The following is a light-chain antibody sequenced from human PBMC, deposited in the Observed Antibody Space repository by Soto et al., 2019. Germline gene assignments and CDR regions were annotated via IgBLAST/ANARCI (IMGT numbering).Light chain of an antibody. V-gene: IGLV2-11*01. CDR1: GTDVGGSNY. CDR3: CSYDNMNIYWI. CDR2: DVT. Sequence: QSALTQPGSVSGSPGQSVTISCTGTGTDVGGSNYVSWYQQHSEKAPKLMISDVTDRPSGVADRFSGSKSGNTASLTISGRQAADEADYYCCSYDNMNIYWIFGSGTKLTVL. J-gene: IGLJ3*02.